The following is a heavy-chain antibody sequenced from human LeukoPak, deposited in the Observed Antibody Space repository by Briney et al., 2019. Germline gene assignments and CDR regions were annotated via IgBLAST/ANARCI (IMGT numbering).Heavy chain of an antibody. CDR1: GFTFSSYG. J-gene: IGHJ6*03. CDR3: ARDPKYSSYYYYMDV. Sequence: QPGGSLRLSCAASGFTFSSYGMHWVRQAPGKGLEWVAFIRYDGSNKYYADSVKGRFTISRDNAKNSLYLQMNSLRAEDTAVYYCARDPKYSSYYYYMDVWGKGTTVTVSS. D-gene: IGHD6-6*01. CDR2: IRYDGSNK. V-gene: IGHV3-30*02.